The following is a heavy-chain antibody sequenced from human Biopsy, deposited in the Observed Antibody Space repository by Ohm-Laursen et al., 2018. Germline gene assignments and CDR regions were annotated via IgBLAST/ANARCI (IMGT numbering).Heavy chain of an antibody. V-gene: IGHV4-39*01. CDR3: ARHSSITTVIFVN. CDR1: GGSISSSNYY. CDR2: IYYSGST. Sequence: SDTLSLTCTVSGGSISSSNYYWGWIRQPPGKGLQWIGSIYYSGSTYYNPSLKSRVTISVDTSKNQFSLKLSSVAAPDTAVYYCARHSSITTVIFVNWGQGTLVTVSS. D-gene: IGHD4-17*01. J-gene: IGHJ4*02.